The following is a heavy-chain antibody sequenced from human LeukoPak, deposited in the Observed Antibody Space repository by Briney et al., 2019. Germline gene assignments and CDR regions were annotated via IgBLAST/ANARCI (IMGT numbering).Heavy chain of an antibody. V-gene: IGHV4-39*01. Sequence: SETLSLTCTVSGGSISSSSYYWGWIRQPPGKGLEWIGSIYYSGSTYYNPSLKSRVTISVDTSKTQFSLKLSSVTAADTAVYYCARLVGRYYDILTGYYGPPEYFQHWGQGTLVTVSS. CDR3: ARLVGRYYDILTGYYGPPEYFQH. CDR1: GGSISSSSYY. D-gene: IGHD3-9*01. CDR2: IYYSGST. J-gene: IGHJ1*01.